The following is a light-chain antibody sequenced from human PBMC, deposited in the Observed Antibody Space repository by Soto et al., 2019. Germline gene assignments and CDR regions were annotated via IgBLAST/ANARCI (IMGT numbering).Light chain of an antibody. V-gene: IGKV3-15*01. J-gene: IGKJ1*01. CDR1: QSVSSN. Sequence: EIVMTQSPATLSVSPGERATLSCRASQSVSSNLAWYQQKPGQAPRLLIYGASTRATGIPARFSGSGSGTEFTLTISSLQSEDFAVYYCQLYNNWPQTCGQGTKVEIK. CDR3: QLYNNWPQT. CDR2: GAS.